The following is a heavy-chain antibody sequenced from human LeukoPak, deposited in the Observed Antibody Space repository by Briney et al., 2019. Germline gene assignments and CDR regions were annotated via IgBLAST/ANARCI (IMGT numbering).Heavy chain of an antibody. D-gene: IGHD5-24*01. Sequence: PSETLSLTCTVSGGSISSYYWSWIRQPPGKGLEWIGYIYYSGSTNYYPSLKIRVTISAATYKNQFSLNLVSVTAADTAVYDCARCRDVYNYYYYWGQGTLVTVSS. CDR1: GGSISSYY. CDR3: ARCRDVYNYYYY. CDR2: IYYSGST. J-gene: IGHJ4*02. V-gene: IGHV4-59*01.